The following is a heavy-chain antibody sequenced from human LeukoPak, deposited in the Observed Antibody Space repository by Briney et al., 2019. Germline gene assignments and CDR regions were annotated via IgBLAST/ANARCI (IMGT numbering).Heavy chain of an antibody. CDR3: ANGVVRGYSGMDV. Sequence: GGSLRLSCAASGYTFSSHGLTWVRQAPGKGLEWVSTINGAGDNTYYAETVKGRFTISRDNSKNTLYLQMHSLRAEDTAVYYCANGVVRGYSGMDVWGQGTTVTVSS. CDR2: INGAGDNT. J-gene: IGHJ6*02. CDR1: GYTFSSHG. D-gene: IGHD3-10*01. V-gene: IGHV3-23*01.